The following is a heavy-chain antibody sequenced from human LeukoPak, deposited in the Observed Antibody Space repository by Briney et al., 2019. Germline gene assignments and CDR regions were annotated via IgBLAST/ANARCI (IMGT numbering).Heavy chain of an antibody. J-gene: IGHJ4*02. CDR2: ISSLSNYI. Sequence: GGSLRLSCAASGFTFSSYVINWVRLPPGKGLEWVSCISSLSNYIYYADSVKGRFTISRDNAKNSLYLQMDSLRAEDTAVYYCARDRGRYDSSGYYYEGYFDYWGQGTLVTVSS. V-gene: IGHV3-21*01. D-gene: IGHD3-22*01. CDR3: ARDRGRYDSSGYYYEGYFDY. CDR1: GFTFSSYV.